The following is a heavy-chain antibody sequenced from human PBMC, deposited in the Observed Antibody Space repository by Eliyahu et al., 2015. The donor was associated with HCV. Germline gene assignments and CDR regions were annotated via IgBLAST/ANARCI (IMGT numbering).Heavy chain of an antibody. J-gene: IGHJ6*02. CDR1: GXTFXSYS. CDR3: ARDSYDILTDYFPYYYYGMDV. V-gene: IGHV3-21*01. Sequence: EVQLVESGGGLVKPGGSLRLXCAASGXTFXSYSXXWVRQAPGKGLGXVXSIXXSXSYIYYADSVKGRFTISRDNAKNSLYLQMNSLRAEDTAVYYCARDSYDILTDYFPYYYYGMDVWGQGTTVTVSS. D-gene: IGHD3-9*01. CDR2: IXXSXSYI.